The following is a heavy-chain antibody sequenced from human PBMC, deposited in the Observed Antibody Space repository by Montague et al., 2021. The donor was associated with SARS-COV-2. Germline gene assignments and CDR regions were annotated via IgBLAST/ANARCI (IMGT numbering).Heavy chain of an antibody. J-gene: IGHJ3*02. CDR1: GGSISSSSYY. Sequence: SETLSLTCTVSGGSISSSSYYWGWIRQPPGKGLEWIGSIYYSGSTYYNPSLKSRVTISVDTSKNQFSLKPGSVTAADTAVYDCATYYDILTGYYIDAFDIWGQGTMVTVSS. D-gene: IGHD3-9*01. CDR3: ATYYDILTGYYIDAFDI. V-gene: IGHV4-39*01. CDR2: IYYSGST.